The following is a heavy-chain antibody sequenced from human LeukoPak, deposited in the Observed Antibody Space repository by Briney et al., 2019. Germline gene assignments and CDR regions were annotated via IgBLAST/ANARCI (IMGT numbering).Heavy chain of an antibody. V-gene: IGHV1-24*01. D-gene: IGHD3-22*01. CDR3: ATRGDSSGYIHAFDI. J-gene: IGHJ3*02. Sequence: ASVKVSCKVSGYTLTELSMHWVRQAPGKGLEWMGGFDPEDGETIYAQKFQGRVTMTKDTSTDTAYMELSSLRSEDTAVYYCATRGDSSGYIHAFDIWGQGTMVTVSS. CDR2: FDPEDGET. CDR1: GYTLTELS.